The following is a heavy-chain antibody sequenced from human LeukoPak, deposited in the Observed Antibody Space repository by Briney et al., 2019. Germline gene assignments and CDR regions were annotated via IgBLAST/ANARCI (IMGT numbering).Heavy chain of an antibody. J-gene: IGHJ4*02. Sequence: GGSLRLSCAASGFTVSSNYMSWVRQAPGTGLEWVSVIYSGGSTYYAESVTGRFTISRDNSKNTLYLQMNSLRAEDTAVYYCARDSYFGSGSYYRYTFDCWGQGTLVTVSS. CDR2: IYSGGST. CDR3: ARDSYFGSGSYYRYTFDC. D-gene: IGHD3-10*01. V-gene: IGHV3-53*01. CDR1: GFTVSSNY.